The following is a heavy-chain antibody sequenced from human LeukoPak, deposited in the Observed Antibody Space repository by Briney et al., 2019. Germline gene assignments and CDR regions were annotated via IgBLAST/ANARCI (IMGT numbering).Heavy chain of an antibody. CDR2: ISYDGSNK. Sequence: PGRSLRLSCAASGFTFSSYAMHWVRQAPGKGLEWVAVISYDGSNKYYADSVKGRFTISRDNSKNTLYLQMNSLRAEDTAVYYCARSHPRWLQSPDFDYWGQGTLVTVSS. J-gene: IGHJ4*02. D-gene: IGHD5-24*01. CDR1: GFTFSSYA. V-gene: IGHV3-30-3*01. CDR3: ARSHPRWLQSPDFDY.